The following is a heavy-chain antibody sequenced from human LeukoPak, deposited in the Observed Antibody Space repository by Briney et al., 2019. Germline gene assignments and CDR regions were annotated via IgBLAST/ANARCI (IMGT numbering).Heavy chain of an antibody. CDR1: GGSFSGYY. D-gene: IGHD2-21*02. J-gene: IGHJ3*02. V-gene: IGHV4-34*01. Sequence: SETLSLTCAVYGGSFSGYYWSWIRQPPGKGLEWIGEINHSGSTNYNPSLKSRVTISVDTSKNQFSLKLSSVTAADTAVYYCARGTDCGGDGDAFDIWGQGTMVTVSS. CDR3: ARGTDCGGDGDAFDI. CDR2: INHSGST.